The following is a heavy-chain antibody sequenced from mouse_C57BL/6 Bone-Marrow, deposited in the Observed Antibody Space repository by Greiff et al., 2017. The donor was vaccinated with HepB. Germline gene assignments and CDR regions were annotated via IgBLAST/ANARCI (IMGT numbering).Heavy chain of an antibody. CDR1: GYTFTDYY. CDR3: ARSRSSYALDY. J-gene: IGHJ4*01. V-gene: IGHV1-75*01. Sequence: QVQLQQSGPELVKPGASVKISCKASGYTFTDYYINWVKQRPGQGLEWIGWIFPGSGSTYYNEKFKGKATLTVDKSSSTAYMLLSILTSEDSAVYVCARSRSSYALDYWGQGTSVTVSS. CDR2: IFPGSGST.